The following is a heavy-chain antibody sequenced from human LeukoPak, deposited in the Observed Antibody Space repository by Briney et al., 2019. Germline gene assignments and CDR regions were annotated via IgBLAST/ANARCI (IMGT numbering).Heavy chain of an antibody. D-gene: IGHD3-10*01. Sequence: SETLSLTCAVYGGSFSGYYWSWIRQPPGKGLEWIGEINHSGSTNYNPSLKSRVTISVDTSKNQFSLKLSSVTAADTAVYYCARVGIHYYGSGSYYKAYYYYYMDVWGKGTTVTISS. CDR3: ARVGIHYYGSGSYYKAYYYYYMDV. CDR1: GGSFSGYY. CDR2: INHSGST. J-gene: IGHJ6*03. V-gene: IGHV4-34*01.